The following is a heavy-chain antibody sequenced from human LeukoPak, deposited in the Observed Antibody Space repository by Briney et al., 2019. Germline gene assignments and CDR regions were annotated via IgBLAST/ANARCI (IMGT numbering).Heavy chain of an antibody. D-gene: IGHD6-6*01. J-gene: IGHJ4*02. CDR2: IRYDGSNK. CDR3: AKGRSIAARRLVEVVDY. Sequence: QPGGSLRLSCAASGFTFSSYAMSWVRQAPGKGLEWVAFIRYDGSNKYYADSVKGRFTISRDNSKNTLYLQMNSLRAEDTAVYYCAKGRSIAARRLVEVVDYWGQGTLVTVSS. CDR1: GFTFSSYA. V-gene: IGHV3-30*02.